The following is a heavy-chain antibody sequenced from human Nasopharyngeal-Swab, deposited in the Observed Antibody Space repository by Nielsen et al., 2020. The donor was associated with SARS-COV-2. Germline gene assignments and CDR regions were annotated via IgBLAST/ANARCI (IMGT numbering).Heavy chain of an antibody. J-gene: IGHJ4*02. CDR3: AKEERSSSWYVTFGY. Sequence: GESLKISCAASGFTFSSYAMTWVRQAPGKGLEWVSAISGSGDRTYYAESVRGRFTISRDNSKNALYLQMNSLRAEDTAVYYCAKEERSSSWYVTFGYWGQGTLVTVSS. CDR1: GFTFSSYA. CDR2: ISGSGDRT. D-gene: IGHD6-13*01. V-gene: IGHV3-23*01.